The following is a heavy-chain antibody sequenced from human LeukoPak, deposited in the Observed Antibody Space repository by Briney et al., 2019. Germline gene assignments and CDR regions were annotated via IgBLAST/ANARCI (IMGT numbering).Heavy chain of an antibody. CDR2: ISVSGGST. CDR1: GITFSSYA. J-gene: IGHJ6*03. V-gene: IGHV3-23*01. D-gene: IGHD4-17*01. CDR3: ARVASYGDHANYYYYYMDV. Sequence: PGGSLRLSCVASGITFSSYAMSWVRQAPGKGLEWVSAISVSGGSTYYADSVKGRFTISRDYSKNTLYLQMNRLRAEDTAVYYCARVASYGDHANYYYYYMDVWGKGTTVTISS.